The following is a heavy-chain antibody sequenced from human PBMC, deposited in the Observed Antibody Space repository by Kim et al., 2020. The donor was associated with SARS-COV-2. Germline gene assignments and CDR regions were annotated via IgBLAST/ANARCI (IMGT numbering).Heavy chain of an antibody. J-gene: IGHJ5*02. CDR2: INGGNGNT. CDR1: GYTFDTYA. CDR3: AREGSGSYNWFDP. V-gene: IGHV1-3*01. Sequence: ASVKVSCKASGYTFDTYALYWVRQAPGQRFEWMGWINGGNGNTRYSQNFQGRVTITRDTSATTAYMELSSLTYKDTAVYYCAREGSGSYNWFDPWGQVTLVTVSA. D-gene: IGHD3-10*01.